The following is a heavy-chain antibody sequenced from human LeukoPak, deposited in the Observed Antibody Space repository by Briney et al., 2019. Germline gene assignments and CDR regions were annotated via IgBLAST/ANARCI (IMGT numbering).Heavy chain of an antibody. V-gene: IGHV4-59*01. CDR1: GGSISSYY. Sequence: SETLSLTCTVSGGSISSYYWSWIRQPPGKGLEWIGYIYYSGSTNYNPSLKSRVTISVDTSKNQFSLKLSSVTAADTAVYYCARDQVAYYYDSSGYYHDAFDIWGQGTMVTVSS. CDR2: IYYSGST. D-gene: IGHD3-22*01. J-gene: IGHJ3*02. CDR3: ARDQVAYYYDSSGYYHDAFDI.